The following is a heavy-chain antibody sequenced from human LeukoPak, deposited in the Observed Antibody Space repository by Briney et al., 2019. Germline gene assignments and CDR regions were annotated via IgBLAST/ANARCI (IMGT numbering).Heavy chain of an antibody. CDR1: GGSFSGYY. Sequence: SETLSLTCAVYGGSFSGYYWSWIRQPPGKGLEWIGEINHSGSTNYNPSLKSRVTISVDTSKNQFPLKLSSVTAADTAVYYCARNARRNYDFWSGYYRSHYYYYYMDVWGKGTTVTVSS. CDR2: INHSGST. CDR3: ARNARRNYDFWSGYYRSHYYYYYMDV. D-gene: IGHD3-3*01. J-gene: IGHJ6*03. V-gene: IGHV4-34*01.